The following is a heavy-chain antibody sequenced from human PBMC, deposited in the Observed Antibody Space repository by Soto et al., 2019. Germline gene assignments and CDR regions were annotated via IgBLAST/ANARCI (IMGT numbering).Heavy chain of an antibody. Sequence: PSETLSLTCTVSGGSISSGGYYWSWIRQHPGKGLEWIGYIYYSGSTYYNPSLKSRVTISVDTSKNQFSLKLSSVTAADTAVYYGARAPIGSTFDYWGQGTLVTVSS. D-gene: IGHD1-26*01. CDR1: GGSISSGGYY. V-gene: IGHV4-31*03. J-gene: IGHJ4*02. CDR2: IYYSGST. CDR3: ARAPIGSTFDY.